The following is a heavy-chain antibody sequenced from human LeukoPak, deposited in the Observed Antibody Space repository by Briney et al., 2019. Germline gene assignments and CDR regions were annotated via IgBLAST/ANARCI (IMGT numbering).Heavy chain of an antibody. J-gene: IGHJ4*02. D-gene: IGHD3-22*01. CDR1: GFTFSSYA. CDR3: AIHPYYDSSGYPYYFDY. V-gene: IGHV3-23*01. Sequence: GGSLRLSCVASGFTFSSYAMSWVRQAPGKGLEWVSAISGSGGSTYYADSVKGRFTISRDNSKNTLYLQINSPRAEDTAVYYCAIHPYYDSSGYPYYFDYWGQGTLVTVSS. CDR2: ISGSGGST.